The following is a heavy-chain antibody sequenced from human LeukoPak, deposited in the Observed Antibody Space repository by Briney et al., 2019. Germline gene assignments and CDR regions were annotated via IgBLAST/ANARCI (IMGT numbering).Heavy chain of an antibody. J-gene: IGHJ4*02. CDR1: GFTFSPYT. V-gene: IGHV3-21*01. CDR3: AREGLHPRIQLPGHYSDS. CDR2: ISSSSKYI. Sequence: PGGSLRLSCAASGFTFSPYTMTWVRQAPGKGLEWISSISSSSKYIYYGDSVRGRFTTSRDNAKNFLYPQMDSLKGEDTAIYYCAREGLHPRIQLPGHYSDSWGPGTLVIVSS. D-gene: IGHD1-1*01.